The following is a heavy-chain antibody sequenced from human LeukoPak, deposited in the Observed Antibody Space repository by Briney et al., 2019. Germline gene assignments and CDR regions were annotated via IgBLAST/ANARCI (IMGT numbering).Heavy chain of an antibody. CDR1: RDTFTRCA. J-gene: IGHJ3*01. CDR2: IIPIDGTA. CDR3: ARDPGAPVRAFDV. V-gene: IGHV1-69*01. Sequence: SVKVSSKASRDTFTRCAFSWVRQAPGQGLEWMGGIIPIDGTANFGQKVQGRVTITADESTSTAYMELSSLRSEDTAIYYCARDPGAPVRAFDVWGQGTMVTVSS. D-gene: IGHD3-10*01.